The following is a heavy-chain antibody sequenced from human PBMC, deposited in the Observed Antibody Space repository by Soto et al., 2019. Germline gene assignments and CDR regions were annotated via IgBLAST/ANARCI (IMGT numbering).Heavy chain of an antibody. D-gene: IGHD3-22*01. J-gene: IGHJ4*02. CDR3: ARVPFPFYYDSSGPQSSVGY. CDR2: ISYDERNK. V-gene: IGHV3-30*04. Sequence: DLVESGGGVVQPGRSHRLSCVVSAASGYTFRNYAIHWVRQAPGKGLEWVAVISYDERNKYYADSGRGRFTISRDNSKNTLYLQMNSLRAEDTALYYCARVPFPFYYDSSGPQSSVGYWGQGPLVTVSS. CDR1: GYTFRNYA.